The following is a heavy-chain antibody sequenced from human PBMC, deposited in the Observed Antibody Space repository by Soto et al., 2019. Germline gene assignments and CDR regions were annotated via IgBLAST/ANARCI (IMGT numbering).Heavy chain of an antibody. CDR1: GGSITRDNFF. CDR3: ARDGARWVYSSSPYYFDY. V-gene: IGHV4-31*11. CDR2: IYHSGAT. D-gene: IGHD6-13*01. J-gene: IGHJ4*02. Sequence: SETLSLTCAVSGGSITRDNFFWNWIRQRPGKGLEWIGYIYHSGATYYNPSLRSRVVISIDKAKNHFSLNLTSVTAADTAVYYCARDGARWVYSSSPYYFDYWGQGTLVTVSS.